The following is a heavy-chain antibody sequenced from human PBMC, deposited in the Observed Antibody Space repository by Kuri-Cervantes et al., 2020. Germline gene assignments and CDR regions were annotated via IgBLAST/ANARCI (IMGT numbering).Heavy chain of an antibody. CDR1: GFTFSSYG. D-gene: IGHD4-17*01. CDR3: ARDPTVTTWWDAFDI. V-gene: IGHV3-30*03. CDR2: ISYDGSNK. J-gene: IGHJ3*02. Sequence: GGSLRLSCAASGFTFSSYGMHWVRQAPGKGLEWVAVISYDGSNKYYADSVKGRFTISRDNSKNTLYLQMNSLRAEDTAVYYCARDPTVTTWWDAFDIWGQGTMVTVSS.